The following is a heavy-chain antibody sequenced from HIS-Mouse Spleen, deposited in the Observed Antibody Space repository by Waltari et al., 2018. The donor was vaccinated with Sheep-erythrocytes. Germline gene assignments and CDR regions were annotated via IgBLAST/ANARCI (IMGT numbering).Heavy chain of an antibody. CDR2: ISSSSSYI. CDR3: ARVASGATFDY. D-gene: IGHD1-26*01. J-gene: IGHJ4*02. CDR1: GFTFSSYS. Sequence: EVQLVESGGGLVKPGGSLRLSCAASGFTFSSYSMRGVRQAPGKGLEWVSSISSSSSYIYYADSVKGRFTISRDNAKNSLYLQMNSLRAEDTAVYYCARVASGATFDYWGQGTLVTVSS. V-gene: IGHV3-21*01.